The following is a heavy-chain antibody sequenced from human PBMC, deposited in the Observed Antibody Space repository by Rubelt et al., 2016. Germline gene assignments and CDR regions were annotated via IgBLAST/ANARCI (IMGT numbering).Heavy chain of an antibody. J-gene: IGHJ4*02. CDR1: GFTFDDYA. D-gene: IGHD1-26*01. CDR3: ARDGSGSYYSDN. V-gene: IGHV3-9*01. Sequence: GRSLRLSCAASGFTFDDYAMHWVRQAPGKGLEWVSGISGSGGKTDYADSVKGRFTISRDNAKSSGYLQLDSLRPEDTALYYCARDGSGSYYSDNWGQGTRVTVSS. CDR2: ISGSGGKT.